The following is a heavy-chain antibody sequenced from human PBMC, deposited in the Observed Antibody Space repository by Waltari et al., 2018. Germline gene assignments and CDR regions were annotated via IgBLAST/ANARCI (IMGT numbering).Heavy chain of an antibody. CDR2: KSYYGRNK. D-gene: IGHD5-18*01. CDR1: GFTFSRYG. V-gene: IGHV3-30*18. CDR3: AKGDSYGRGSYDY. Sequence: QVQLVESGGGVVQPGRSLRLSCAASGFTFSRYGMHWVRQAPGKGLEGVAVKSYYGRNKYYADSVKRRFTISRDNSKNTLYLQMNSLRAEDTAVYYCAKGDSYGRGSYDYWGQGTLVTVSS. J-gene: IGHJ4*02.